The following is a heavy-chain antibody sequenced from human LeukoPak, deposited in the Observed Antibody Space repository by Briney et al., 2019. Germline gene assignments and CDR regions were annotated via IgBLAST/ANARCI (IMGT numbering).Heavy chain of an antibody. Sequence: SETLSLTCTVSGGSISSGGYYWSWIRQHPGKGLEWIGYIYYSGSTYYNPSLKSRVTISVDTSKNQFSLKLSSVTAADTAVYYCARQVTFGYAYAYYFDYRGQGTLVTVSS. CDR1: GGSISSGGYY. CDR2: IYYSGST. J-gene: IGHJ4*02. CDR3: ARQVTFGYAYAYYFDY. D-gene: IGHD3-16*01. V-gene: IGHV4-31*03.